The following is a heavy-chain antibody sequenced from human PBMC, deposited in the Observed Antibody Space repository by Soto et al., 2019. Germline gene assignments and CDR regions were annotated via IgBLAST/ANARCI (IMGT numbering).Heavy chain of an antibody. CDR2: ISGSGGST. CDR3: AKTSGYYLDAFDI. CDR1: GFTFSSYA. D-gene: IGHD3-22*01. J-gene: IGHJ3*02. Sequence: GGSLRLSCAASGFTFSSYAMSWVRQAPEKGLEWVSAISGSGGSTYYADSVKGRFTISRDNSKNTLYLQMNSLRAEDTAVYYCAKTSGYYLDAFDIWGQGTMVTVSS. V-gene: IGHV3-23*01.